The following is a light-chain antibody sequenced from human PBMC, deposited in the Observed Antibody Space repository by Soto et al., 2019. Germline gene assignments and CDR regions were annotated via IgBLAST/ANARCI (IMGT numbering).Light chain of an antibody. CDR1: SSDGGSYNL. J-gene: IGLJ2*01. CDR3: GLYAGSSTLV. Sequence: QSALTQPASVSGSPGQSISISCTGTSSDGGSYNLVSWYQQHPGKAPKLMIYEGSKRPSGVSNRFSGSKSGNTASLTISGLQAEDEADYYCGLYAGSSTLVFGGGTKLTVL. CDR2: EGS. V-gene: IGLV2-23*01.